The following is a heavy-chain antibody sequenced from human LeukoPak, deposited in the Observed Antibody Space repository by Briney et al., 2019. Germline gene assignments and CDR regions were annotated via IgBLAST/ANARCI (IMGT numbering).Heavy chain of an antibody. D-gene: IGHD3-22*01. Sequence: ASVKVSCKTSGYTFINFGISWVRQAPGQGLEWVGWNSTYNGNTNYAEKFQDRVTMSTDTSTNTGYMEMRSLKSGDTAVYFCARARDSGGYASDIWGQGTMVTVSS. CDR1: GYTFINFG. CDR2: NSTYNGNT. J-gene: IGHJ3*02. CDR3: ARARDSGGYASDI. V-gene: IGHV1-18*01.